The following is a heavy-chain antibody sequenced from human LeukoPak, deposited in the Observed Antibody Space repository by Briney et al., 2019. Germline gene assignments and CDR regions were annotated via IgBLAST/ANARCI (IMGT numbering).Heavy chain of an antibody. CDR2: IRSKANSYAT. CDR3: TRPGIVVAGSDY. D-gene: IGHD6-19*01. V-gene: IGHV3-73*01. CDR1: GFTFSGSA. Sequence: GGSLRLSCAASGFTFSGSAMHWVRQASGKGLEWVGRIRSKANSYATAYAASVKGRFIISRDDSKNTAYLQMNSLKTEDTAVYYCTRPGIVVAGSDYWGQGTLVTVSS. J-gene: IGHJ4*02.